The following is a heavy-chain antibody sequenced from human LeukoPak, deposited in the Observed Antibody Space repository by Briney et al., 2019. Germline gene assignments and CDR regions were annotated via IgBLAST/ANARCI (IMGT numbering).Heavy chain of an antibody. CDR1: GYTFTGYY. V-gene: IGHV1-2*06. CDR2: INPNNGGT. Sequence: ASVKVSCKASGYTFTGYYMHWVRQAPGQGLEWMGRINPNNGGTNYAQKFQERVTITRDMSTSTAYMELSSLRSEDTAVYYCAADHYDYSGYYYYFDYWGQGTLVTVSS. CDR3: AADHYDYSGYYYYFDY. D-gene: IGHD3-22*01. J-gene: IGHJ4*02.